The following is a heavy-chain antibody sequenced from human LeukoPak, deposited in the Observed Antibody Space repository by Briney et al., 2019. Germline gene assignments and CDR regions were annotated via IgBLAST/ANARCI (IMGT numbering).Heavy chain of an antibody. CDR1: GYTFTSYD. V-gene: IGHV1-8*03. Sequence: GASVKVSCKASGYTFTSYDINWVRQATGQGLEWMGWMNPNSGNTGYAQKFQGRVTITRNTSISTAYMELSSLRSEDTAVYYCARGGYCTNGVCYIYRPIFDYWGQGTLVTVSS. CDR3: ARGGYCTNGVCYIYRPIFDY. D-gene: IGHD2-8*01. J-gene: IGHJ4*02. CDR2: MNPNSGNT.